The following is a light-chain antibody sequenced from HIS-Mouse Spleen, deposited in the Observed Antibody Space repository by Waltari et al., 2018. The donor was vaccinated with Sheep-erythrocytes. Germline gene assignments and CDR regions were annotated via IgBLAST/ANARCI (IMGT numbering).Light chain of an antibody. V-gene: IGKV3-15*01. CDR1: PSVSSN. Sequence: EIVMTQSPATLSVSPGERATPSCRASPSVSSNLAWYQQKPGQAPRLLIYGASTRATGIPARFSGSGSGTEFTLTISSMQSEDFAVYYCQQYNNWPPCTFGQGTKLEIK. CDR2: GAS. J-gene: IGKJ2*02. CDR3: QQYNNWPPCT.